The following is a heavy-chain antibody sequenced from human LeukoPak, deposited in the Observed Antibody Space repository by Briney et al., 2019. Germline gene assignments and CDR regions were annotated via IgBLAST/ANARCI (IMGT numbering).Heavy chain of an antibody. V-gene: IGHV1-69*01. CDR2: IIPIFGTA. D-gene: IGHD3-10*01. CDR3: AREGSGSYIRYHYYFDY. CDR1: GGTFSSHA. J-gene: IGHJ4*02. Sequence: SVKVSCKASGGTFSSHAISWVRQAPGQGLEWMGGIIPIFGTANYAQKFQGRVTITADESTSTAYMELSSLRSEDTAVYYCAREGSGSYIRYHYYFDYWGQGTLVTVSS.